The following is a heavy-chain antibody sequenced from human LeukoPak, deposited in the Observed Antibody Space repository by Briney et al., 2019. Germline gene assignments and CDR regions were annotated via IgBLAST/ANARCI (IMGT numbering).Heavy chain of an antibody. Sequence: GASVKVSCTASGGTFSSYAISWVRQAPGQGLEWRGGIISIFGTANYAQKFQGRVTITADESTSTAYMELSSMSSEDTAVYYCAREATYCSSTSCYALDYYYGMDVWGKGTTVTVSS. CDR3: AREATYCSSTSCYALDYYYGMDV. CDR2: IISIFGTA. V-gene: IGHV1-69*13. CDR1: GGTFSSYA. J-gene: IGHJ6*04. D-gene: IGHD2-2*01.